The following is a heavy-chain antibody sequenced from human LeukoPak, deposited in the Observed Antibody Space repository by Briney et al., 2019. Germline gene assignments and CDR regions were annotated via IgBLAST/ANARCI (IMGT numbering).Heavy chain of an antibody. V-gene: IGHV5-51*01. CDR2: IYPGDSDI. CDR3: ARQPLVRDCGGDCEFDY. CDR1: GYSFTSYW. J-gene: IGHJ4*02. D-gene: IGHD2-21*02. Sequence: GESLKISCKGSGYSFTSYWIGWVRQMPGKGLEWMGIIYPGDSDIRYSPSFQGQVTISADKSISTAYLQWSSLKASDTAIYYCARQPLVRDCGGDCEFDYWGQGTLVSVSS.